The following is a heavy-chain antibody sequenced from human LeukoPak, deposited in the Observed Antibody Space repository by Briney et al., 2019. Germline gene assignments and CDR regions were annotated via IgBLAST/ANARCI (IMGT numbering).Heavy chain of an antibody. CDR3: ARGGWELPEGSLDY. CDR2: INDSGST. D-gene: IGHD1-26*01. Sequence: PSETLSLTCAVYGGSFSGYYWSWIRQPPGKGLEWIGEINDSGSTNYNPSLKSRVIISVDASKNQFSLKLSSVTAADTAVYYCARGGWELPEGSLDYWGQGTLVTVSS. CDR1: GGSFSGYY. J-gene: IGHJ4*02. V-gene: IGHV4-34*01.